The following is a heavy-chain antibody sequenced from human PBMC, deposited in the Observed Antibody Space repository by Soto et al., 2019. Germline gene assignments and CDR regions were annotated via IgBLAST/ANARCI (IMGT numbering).Heavy chain of an antibody. D-gene: IGHD6-19*01. Sequence: PGGPLGLSCAPSGFTFISYWISWVRQAPGMGLEWVANINQDGSEKYYVDSVKGRFIISRDNAKNSLNLQMNSLRAVDTAVYYCAREHQWLAPDAFDIWGKGTMVTVSS. CDR2: INQDGSEK. CDR3: AREHQWLAPDAFDI. J-gene: IGHJ3*02. CDR1: GFTFISYW. V-gene: IGHV3-7*03.